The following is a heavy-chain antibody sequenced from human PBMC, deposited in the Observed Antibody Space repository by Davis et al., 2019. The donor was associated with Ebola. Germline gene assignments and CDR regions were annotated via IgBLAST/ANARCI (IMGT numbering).Heavy chain of an antibody. J-gene: IGHJ5*02. Sequence: SETLSLTCTVSGGSISSSSYYWGWIRQPPGKGLEWIGSIYYSGSTYYNPSLKSRVTISVDTSKNQFSLKLSSVTAADTAVYYCARRIAARPFGDWFDPWGQGTLVTVSS. CDR2: IYYSGST. CDR1: GGSISSSSYY. V-gene: IGHV4-39*01. D-gene: IGHD6-6*01. CDR3: ARRIAARPFGDWFDP.